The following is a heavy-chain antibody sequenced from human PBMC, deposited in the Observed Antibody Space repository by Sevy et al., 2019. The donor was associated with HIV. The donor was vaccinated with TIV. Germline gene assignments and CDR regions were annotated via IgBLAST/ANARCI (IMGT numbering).Heavy chain of an antibody. J-gene: IGHJ4*01. CDR3: ARDKNYYVSGSFDY. CDR1: GGIFRSNA. CDR2: IIAVFGTT. V-gene: IGHV1-69*13. Sequence: ASVKVSRKASGGIFRSNAISWVRQAPGQGLEWMGGIIAVFGTTHYAQKFQGRVTITADESRSTAYMELSSLKSEDTAVYYCARDKNYYVSGSFDYWGQGSQVTVSS. D-gene: IGHD3-10*01.